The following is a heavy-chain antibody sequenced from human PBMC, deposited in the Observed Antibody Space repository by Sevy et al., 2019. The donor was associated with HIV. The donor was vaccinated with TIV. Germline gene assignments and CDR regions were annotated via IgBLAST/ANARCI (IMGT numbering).Heavy chain of an antibody. Sequence: GGSLRLSCAASGLNFSKYSFNWVRQAPEKGLEWISHISRSGTTTYYAESVKGRFTVSRDNAKNSLYLQMSSLRDEDTAVYYCARDYDFWSGYTALPYYSLSHYYGMDVWGQGTTVTVSS. J-gene: IGHJ6*02. D-gene: IGHD3-3*01. CDR2: ISRSGTTT. CDR3: ARDYDFWSGYTALPYYSLSHYYGMDV. V-gene: IGHV3-48*02. CDR1: GLNFSKYS.